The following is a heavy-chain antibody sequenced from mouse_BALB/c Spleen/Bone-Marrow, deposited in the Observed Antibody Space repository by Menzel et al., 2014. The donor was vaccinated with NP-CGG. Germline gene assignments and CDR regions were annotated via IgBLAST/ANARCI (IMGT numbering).Heavy chain of an antibody. Sequence: QVQLKESGAELARPGASVKLSCKASGYTFASYWMQWVKQRPGQGLQWIGAIYPGDGDTRYTQKFRGKATLTADKSSNTAYMQHSSLTSEDSAVYFCASPYGNYDAMDYWGQGTSVTVSS. CDR2: IYPGDGDT. CDR3: ASPYGNYDAMDY. V-gene: IGHV1-87*01. J-gene: IGHJ4*01. D-gene: IGHD2-1*01. CDR1: GYTFASYW.